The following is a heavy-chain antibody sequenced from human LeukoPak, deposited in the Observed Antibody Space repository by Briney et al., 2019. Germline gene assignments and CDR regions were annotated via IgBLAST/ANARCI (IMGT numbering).Heavy chain of an antibody. J-gene: IGHJ4*02. D-gene: IGHD6-13*01. CDR2: IDPSDSYI. CDR3: ARRVRYGSSWDFDY. CDR1: GYSFTSYW. Sequence: GESLKISCKGSGYSFTSYWISWVRQMPGKSLEWMGRIDPSDSYIKYSPSFQGHVTISTDKTTSTAYLQWSSLKASDTAMYYCARRVRYGSSWDFDYWGQGTLVTVSS. V-gene: IGHV5-10-1*01.